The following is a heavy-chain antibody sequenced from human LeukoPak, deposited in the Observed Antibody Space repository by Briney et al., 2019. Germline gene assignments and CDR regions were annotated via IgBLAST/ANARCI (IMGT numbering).Heavy chain of an antibody. V-gene: IGHV1-18*01. Sequence: ASVKVSCKASGYIFTNYGISWVRQAPGQGLEWMGWISAYNGNTNYAQKLQGRVTMTTDTSTSTAYMELRSLRSDDTAVYYCARGGMYYYDSSGYYFDYWGQGTLVTVSS. J-gene: IGHJ4*02. CDR2: ISAYNGNT. CDR1: GYIFTNYG. CDR3: ARGGMYYYDSSGYYFDY. D-gene: IGHD3-22*01.